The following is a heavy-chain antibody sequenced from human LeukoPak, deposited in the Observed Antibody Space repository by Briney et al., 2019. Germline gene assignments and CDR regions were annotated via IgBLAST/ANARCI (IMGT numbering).Heavy chain of an antibody. CDR1: GFTFSSFG. Sequence: PGGSLRLSCAASGFTFSSFGMHWVRQAPGKGLEWVAFIRYDGSGKHYGDSVKGRFTISRDNSKNTLYLQMNSLRAEDTAVYYCAKDMSRYYFDYWGQGTLVTVSS. J-gene: IGHJ4*02. CDR2: IRYDGSGK. V-gene: IGHV3-30*02. CDR3: AKDMSRYYFDY.